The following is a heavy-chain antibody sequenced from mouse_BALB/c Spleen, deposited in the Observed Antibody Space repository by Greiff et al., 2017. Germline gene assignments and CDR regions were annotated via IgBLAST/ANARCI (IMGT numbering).Heavy chain of an antibody. CDR2: IYPGSGST. CDR1: GYNFTSYW. J-gene: IGHJ4*01. CDR3: ARRGRYYAMDY. Sequence: QVQLKQPGAELVKPGTSVKLSCKASGYNFTSYWINWVKLRPGQGLEWIGDIYPGSGSTNYNEKFKSKATLTVDTSSSTAYMQLSSLASEDSALYYCARRGRYYAMDYWGQGTSVTVSS. V-gene: IGHV1-55*01.